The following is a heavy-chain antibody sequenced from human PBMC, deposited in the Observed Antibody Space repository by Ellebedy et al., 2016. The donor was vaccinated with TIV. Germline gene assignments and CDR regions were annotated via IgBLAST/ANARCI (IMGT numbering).Heavy chain of an antibody. J-gene: IGHJ5*02. CDR2: IYYSGST. V-gene: IGHV4-59*01. CDR1: GGSIGRYF. D-gene: IGHD6-19*01. CDR3: VRGRGIAVAGTYEDTWFDP. Sequence: MPSETLSLTCIVSGGSIGRYFWNWIRQPPGKGLEWLGYIYYSGSTTYNPSLQSRASMSVDTSNNHFSLRLNSVTAADTAVYYCVRGRGIAVAGTYEDTWFDPWGQGTLVTVSS.